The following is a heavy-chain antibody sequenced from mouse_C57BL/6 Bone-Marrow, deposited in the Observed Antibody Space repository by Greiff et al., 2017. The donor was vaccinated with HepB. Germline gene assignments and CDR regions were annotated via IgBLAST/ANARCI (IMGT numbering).Heavy chain of an antibody. J-gene: IGHJ1*03. Sequence: VQLQQSGAELMKPGASVKLSCKATGYTFTGYWIEWVKQRPGHGLEWIGEILPGSGSTNYNEKFKGKATFTADTSSNTAYMQLSSLTTEDSAIYYCARTPNYYGSSYWYFDVWGTGTTVTVSS. CDR1: GYTFTGYW. CDR3: ARTPNYYGSSYWYFDV. D-gene: IGHD1-1*01. V-gene: IGHV1-9*01. CDR2: ILPGSGST.